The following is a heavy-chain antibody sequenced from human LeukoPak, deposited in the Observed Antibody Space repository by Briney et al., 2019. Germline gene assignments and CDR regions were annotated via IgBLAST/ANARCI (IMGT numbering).Heavy chain of an antibody. J-gene: IGHJ4*02. CDR3: AKDDPTGRYL. V-gene: IGHV3-30*02. CDR1: GFTFSSFG. CDR2: IHNYETTE. Sequence: GGSLRLSCAASGFTFSSFGMHWVRQTPGRGLEWVTFIHNYETTEYYADSVKGRFTISRDNSKNTVYLQMNSLRVEDAAVYYCAKDDPTGRYLWGQGTLVTVSS. D-gene: IGHD1-26*01.